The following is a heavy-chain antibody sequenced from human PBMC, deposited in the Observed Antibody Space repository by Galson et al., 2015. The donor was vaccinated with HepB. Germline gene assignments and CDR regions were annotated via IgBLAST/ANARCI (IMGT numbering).Heavy chain of an antibody. CDR1: GFTVSSNY. CDR2: IYSGGST. CDR3: ASGIAVAGTGGVFDI. D-gene: IGHD6-19*01. V-gene: IGHV3-53*01. J-gene: IGHJ3*02. Sequence: SLRLSCAASGFTVSSNYMSWVRQASGRGLGWVSIIYSGGSTFYADSVKARFTISRDKSKNTLYLQMNSLRAEDTAVYYCASGIAVAGTGGVFDIWGQGTMVTISS.